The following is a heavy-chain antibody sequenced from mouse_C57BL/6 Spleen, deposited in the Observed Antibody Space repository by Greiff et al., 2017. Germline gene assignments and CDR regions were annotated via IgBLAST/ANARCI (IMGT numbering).Heavy chain of an antibody. CDR2: IDPANGNT. V-gene: IGHV14-3*01. D-gene: IGHD2-4*01. Sequence: VQLQQSVAELVRPGASVKLSCTASGFNFKNSYMHWVKQRPEQGLEWIGRIDPANGNTKYAPKFQGKATITANTSTNTAYLQLSRLTSEDTAIYYCARGDDYGWAWFAGWGQGTLVTVSA. CDR3: ARGDDYGWAWFAG. J-gene: IGHJ3*01. CDR1: GFNFKNSY.